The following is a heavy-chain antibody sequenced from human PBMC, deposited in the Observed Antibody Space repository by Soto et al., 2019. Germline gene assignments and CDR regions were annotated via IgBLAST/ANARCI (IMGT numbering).Heavy chain of an antibody. V-gene: IGHV1-18*01. CDR2: ISAYNGNT. CDR3: ARSVAALYYYYYYMDV. CDR1: GYTFTSYG. Sequence: QVQLVQSGAEVKKPGASGKVSCKASGYTFTSYGISWVRQAPGQGLEGMGWISAYNGNTNYAQKLQGRVTMTTDTSTSTAYMELRSLRSDDTAVYYCARSVAALYYYYYYMDVWGKGTTVTVSS. J-gene: IGHJ6*03. D-gene: IGHD6-6*01.